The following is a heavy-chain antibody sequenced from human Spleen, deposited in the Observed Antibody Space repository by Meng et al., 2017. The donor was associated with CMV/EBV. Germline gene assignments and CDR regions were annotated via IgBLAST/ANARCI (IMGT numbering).Heavy chain of an antibody. V-gene: IGHV3-9*01. CDR1: GFAFDSYA. CDR2: LSWNSYNR. J-gene: IGHJ3*02. D-gene: IGHD2-15*01. CDR3: AKDIQTHTVAAARGGAFDI. Sequence: GGSLRLSCAASGFAFDSYAMHWVRQAPGKGLEWVSGLSWNSYNRGYAASVGGRFTISRDNAKNSLYLEMNSLTAEDTAVYYCAKDIQTHTVAAARGGAFDIWGQGTMVTVSS.